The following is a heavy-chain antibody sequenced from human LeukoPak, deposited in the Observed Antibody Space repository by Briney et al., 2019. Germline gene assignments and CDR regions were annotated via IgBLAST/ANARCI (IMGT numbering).Heavy chain of an antibody. J-gene: IGHJ3*02. CDR3: ARGRGHQYKFDI. CDR2: INHSGST. CDR1: GGSFSGYY. Sequence: SETLSLTCAVYGGSFSGYYWSWIRQPPGKGLEWIGEINHSGSTNYNPSLKSRVTISVDTSKNQFSLKLSSVTAADTAVYYCARGRGHQYKFDIWGQGTMVTVSS. D-gene: IGHD1-1*01. V-gene: IGHV4-34*01.